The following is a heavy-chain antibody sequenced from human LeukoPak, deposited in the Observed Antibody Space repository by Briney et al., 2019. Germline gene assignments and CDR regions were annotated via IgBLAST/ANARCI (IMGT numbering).Heavy chain of an antibody. CDR3: ASIGYCSSTSCLKRAGA. CDR1: GGSISSYY. V-gene: IGHV4-59*01. Sequence: SETLSLTCTVSGGSISSYYWSWIRQPPGKGLEWIGYIYYTGSTNYNPSLKSRVTISVDTSKNQFSLKLSSVTAADTAVYYCASIGYCSSTSCLKRAGAWGQGTLVTVSS. J-gene: IGHJ5*02. D-gene: IGHD2-2*01. CDR2: IYYTGST.